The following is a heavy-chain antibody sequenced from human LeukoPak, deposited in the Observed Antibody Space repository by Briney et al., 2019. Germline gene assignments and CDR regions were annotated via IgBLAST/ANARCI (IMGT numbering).Heavy chain of an antibody. V-gene: IGHV1-18*01. CDR2: ISAYNGNT. D-gene: IGHD3-22*01. Sequence: GASVKVSCKASGYTFTSYGISWVRQAPGQGLEWMGWISAYNGNTNYAQKLQGRVTMTTDTSTSTAYIELRSLRSDDTAVYYCARDYYDSSGYRLGVYYYYYMDVWGKGTTVTVSS. J-gene: IGHJ6*03. CDR1: GYTFTSYG. CDR3: ARDYYDSSGYRLGVYYYYYMDV.